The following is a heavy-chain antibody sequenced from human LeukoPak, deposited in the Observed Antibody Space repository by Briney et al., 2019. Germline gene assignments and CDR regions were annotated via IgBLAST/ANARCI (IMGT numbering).Heavy chain of an antibody. Sequence: GGSLRLSCAASGFTFSSYAMSWVRQAPGKGLEWVSGISGSGDNTYYADSVKGRFTISRDNSKNTLYVQVNSLGTEDTAAYCCAKGSYYDSSGSFYFDYWGQGTLVTASS. V-gene: IGHV3-23*01. D-gene: IGHD3-22*01. CDR2: ISGSGDNT. J-gene: IGHJ4*02. CDR1: GFTFSSYA. CDR3: AKGSYYDSSGSFYFDY.